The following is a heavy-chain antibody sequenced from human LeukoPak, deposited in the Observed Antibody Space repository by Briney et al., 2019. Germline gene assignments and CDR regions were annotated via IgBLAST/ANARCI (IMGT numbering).Heavy chain of an antibody. Sequence: PGRSLRLSCAASGFTFSSYGMHWVRQAPGKGLEWVAVIWYDGSNKYYADSVKGRFTISRDNSENTLYLQMNSLRAEDTAVYYCARDLPSAGAFDIWGQGTMVTVSS. D-gene: IGHD3-10*01. J-gene: IGHJ3*02. V-gene: IGHV3-33*01. CDR3: ARDLPSAGAFDI. CDR1: GFTFSSYG. CDR2: IWYDGSNK.